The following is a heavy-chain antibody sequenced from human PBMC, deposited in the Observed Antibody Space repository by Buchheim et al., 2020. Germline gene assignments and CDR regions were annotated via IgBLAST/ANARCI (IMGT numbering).Heavy chain of an antibody. D-gene: IGHD5-18*01. J-gene: IGHJ4*02. CDR1: GSTFSSYA. Sequence: QVQLVESGGGVVQPGRSLRLSCAASGSTFSSYAMHWVRQAPGKGLEWVAVISYDGSNKYYADSVKGRFTISRDNAKNSLYLQMNSLRAEDTAVYYCARDSRWIQLWLPDYWGQGTL. V-gene: IGHV3-30-3*01. CDR2: ISYDGSNK. CDR3: ARDSRWIQLWLPDY.